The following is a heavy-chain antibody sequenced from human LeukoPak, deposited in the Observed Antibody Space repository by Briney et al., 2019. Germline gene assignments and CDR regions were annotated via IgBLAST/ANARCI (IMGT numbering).Heavy chain of an antibody. CDR1: GGSISSYY. D-gene: IGHD6-13*01. J-gene: IGHJ2*01. CDR2: IYYSGST. V-gene: IGHV4-59*12. Sequence: PSETLSLTCAVSGGSISSYYWSWSRQPAGKGLKWIGYIYYSGSTYYNPSLKSRATISVDTSKNQFSLKLSSVTAADTAVYYCARVSSSWYQDWYFDLWGRGTLVTVSS. CDR3: ARVSSSWYQDWYFDL.